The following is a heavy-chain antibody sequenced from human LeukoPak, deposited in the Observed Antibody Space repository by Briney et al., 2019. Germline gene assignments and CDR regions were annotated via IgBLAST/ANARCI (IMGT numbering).Heavy chain of an antibody. J-gene: IGHJ3*02. V-gene: IGHV3-21*06. CDR2: ISPRGDIT. CDR1: GFTFSNHG. D-gene: IGHD3-22*01. CDR3: ARDHYYDSSGYTPAGDAFDI. Sequence: GGSLRLSCAASGFTFSNHGMNWVRQAPGKGLEWVSGISPRGDITYYADSMKGRFTISRDNAKNSLYLQMNSPRAEDTAVYYCARDHYYDSSGYTPAGDAFDIWGQGTMVTVSS.